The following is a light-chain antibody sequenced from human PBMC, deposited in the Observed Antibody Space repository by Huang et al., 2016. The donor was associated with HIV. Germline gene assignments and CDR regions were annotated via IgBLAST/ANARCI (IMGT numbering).Light chain of an antibody. CDR3: QQYNNWPRT. Sequence: EIVMTQSPATLSVSPGERATLPCRASQSVSSNLAWYQQKPGQAPRLLLYGASTRATGIPARFSGSGSGTEFTLTISSLLSEDFAVYYCQQYNNWPRTFGQGTKVEIK. CDR2: GAS. J-gene: IGKJ1*01. CDR1: QSVSSN. V-gene: IGKV3-15*01.